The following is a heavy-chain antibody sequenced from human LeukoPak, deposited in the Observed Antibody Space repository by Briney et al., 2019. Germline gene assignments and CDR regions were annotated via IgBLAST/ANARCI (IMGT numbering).Heavy chain of an antibody. J-gene: IGHJ4*02. CDR3: ATLTRIAGTSRPHY. CDR1: GYTFTGYY. V-gene: IGHV1-2*06. D-gene: IGHD1-20*01. Sequence: GASVKVSCKASGYTFTGYYMHWVRQAPGQGLEWMGRINPNSGGTNYAQKFQGRVTMTRDTSISTAYMELSRLRSDDTAVYCRATLTRIAGTSRPHYWGQGTLVTVSS. CDR2: INPNSGGT.